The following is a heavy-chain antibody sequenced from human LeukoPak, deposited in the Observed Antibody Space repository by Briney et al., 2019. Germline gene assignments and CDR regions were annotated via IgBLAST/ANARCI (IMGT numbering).Heavy chain of an antibody. D-gene: IGHD2-15*01. CDR1: GYTFTSYG. Sequence: ASVKVSCKASGYTFTSYGISWVRQAPGQGLEWMGRIIPTLSMANYAQKFQGRVTITADRSTSTAYMELSSLRSEDTAMYYCARDKTYCSAASCYSAHVYWGQGSLVTVSS. J-gene: IGHJ4*02. CDR3: ARDKTYCSAASCYSAHVY. CDR2: IIPTLSMA. V-gene: IGHV1-69*04.